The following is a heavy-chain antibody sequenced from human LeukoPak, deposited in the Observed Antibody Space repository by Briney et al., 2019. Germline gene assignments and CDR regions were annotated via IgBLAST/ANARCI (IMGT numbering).Heavy chain of an antibody. CDR2: IYYSGST. Sequence: SETLSLTCAVSGGSISSNSYYWGWIRQPPGKGLEWIGSIYYSGSTYYNPSLKSRVTISVDTSKNQFSLKLSSVTAADTAVYYCARLSTVTTSFDYWGQGILVTVSS. CDR3: ARLSTVTTSFDY. D-gene: IGHD4-17*01. V-gene: IGHV4-39*07. CDR1: GGSISSNSYY. J-gene: IGHJ4*02.